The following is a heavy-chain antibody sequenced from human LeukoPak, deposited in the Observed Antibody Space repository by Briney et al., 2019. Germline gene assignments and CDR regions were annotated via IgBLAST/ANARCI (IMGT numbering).Heavy chain of an antibody. Sequence: GGSLRLSCAASGFTFSNAWMSWVRQAPGKGLEWVGRIKSKTDGGTTDYAAPVKGRFTISRDDSKNTLYLQMNSLKTEDTAVYYCTTDKTESYLGAFDIWGQGTMVTVSS. D-gene: IGHD1-26*01. J-gene: IGHJ3*02. V-gene: IGHV3-15*01. CDR1: GFTFSNAW. CDR2: IKSKTDGGTT. CDR3: TTDKTESYLGAFDI.